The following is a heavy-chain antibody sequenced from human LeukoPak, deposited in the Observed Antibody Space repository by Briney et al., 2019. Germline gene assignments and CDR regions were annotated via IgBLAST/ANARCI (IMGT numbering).Heavy chain of an antibody. CDR3: AKQSPYGGRFGVDDD. J-gene: IGHJ4*02. Sequence: GGSLRLSCAASGFTFSNYAMSWVRQAPGKGPQWVSAINTNSGSIYYTDSVKGRFTTSRDNSKNTLYLQMNDLRPEDTAVYSCAKQSPYGGRFGVDDDWGRGTLVTVSS. D-gene: IGHD1-26*01. V-gene: IGHV3-23*01. CDR1: GFTFSNYA. CDR2: INTNSGSI.